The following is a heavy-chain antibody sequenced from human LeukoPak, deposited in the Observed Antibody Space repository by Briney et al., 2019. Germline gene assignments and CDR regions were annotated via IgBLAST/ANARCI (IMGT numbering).Heavy chain of an antibody. CDR2: IIPILGIA. CDR3: AGHDRAAGFDY. J-gene: IGHJ4*02. Sequence: SVKVSCKASGGTFSSYTISWVRQAPGQGHEWMGRIIPILGIANYAQKFQGRVTITADKSTSTAYMELSSLRSEDTAVYYCAGHDRAAGFDYWGQGTLVTVSS. D-gene: IGHD2-15*01. V-gene: IGHV1-69*02. CDR1: GGTFSSYT.